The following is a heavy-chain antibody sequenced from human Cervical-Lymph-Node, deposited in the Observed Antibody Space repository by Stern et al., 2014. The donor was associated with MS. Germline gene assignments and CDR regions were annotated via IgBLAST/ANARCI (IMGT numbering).Heavy chain of an antibody. Sequence: QVQLQESGPGLVKPSQTLSLTCTVSGGSISSGSYYWSWIRQPAGKGLEWIGRIYTSGSTNYNPPHKRRVTISVHTPKTQFPLKLSLVTAADTAVYYCARVVVVPATPYYYYYGMDVWGQGTTVTVSS. D-gene: IGHD2-2*01. V-gene: IGHV4-61*02. CDR1: GGSISSGSYY. CDR2: IYTSGST. J-gene: IGHJ6*02. CDR3: ARVVVVPATPYYYYYGMDV.